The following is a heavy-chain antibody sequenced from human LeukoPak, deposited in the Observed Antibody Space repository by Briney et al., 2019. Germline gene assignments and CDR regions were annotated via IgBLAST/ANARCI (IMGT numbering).Heavy chain of an antibody. CDR3: AKDRTHTSRSFDY. CDR1: GFTFSTYT. J-gene: IGHJ4*02. Sequence: PGGSLRLSCAASGFTFSTYTMTWDRQAPGKGLEWVSGISGSGGTTYYADSVKGRFTISRDNSKNTLYLQMNSLRVEDTAVYYCAKDRTHTSRSFDYWGQGTLVTVSS. D-gene: IGHD2-2*01. CDR2: ISGSGGTT. V-gene: IGHV3-23*01.